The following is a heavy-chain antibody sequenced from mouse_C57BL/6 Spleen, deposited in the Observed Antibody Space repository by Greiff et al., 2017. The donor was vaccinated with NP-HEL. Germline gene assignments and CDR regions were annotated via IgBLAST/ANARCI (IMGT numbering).Heavy chain of an antibody. CDR1: GYAFSSYW. CDR2: IYPGDGDT. CDR3: ARSIYYGNSMDY. Sequence: VQLVESGAELVKPGASVKISCKASGYAFSSYWMNWVKQRPGKGLEWIGQIYPGDGDTNYNGKFKGKATLTADKSSSTAYMQLSSLTSEDSAVYFCARSIYYGNSMDYWGQGTSVTVSS. D-gene: IGHD2-1*01. V-gene: IGHV1-80*01. J-gene: IGHJ4*01.